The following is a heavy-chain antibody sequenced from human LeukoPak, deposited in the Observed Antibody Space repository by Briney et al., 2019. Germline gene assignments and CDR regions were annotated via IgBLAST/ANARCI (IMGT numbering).Heavy chain of an antibody. CDR2: IYSGGST. CDR1: GFTFSDCS. J-gene: IGHJ3*02. D-gene: IGHD3-22*01. CDR3: ARDLTDSSAVGDDAFDI. V-gene: IGHV3-66*01. Sequence: GGSLRLSCAASGFTFSDCSINWVRQAPGKGLEWVSVIYSGGSTYYADSVKGRFTISRDNSKNTLYLQMNSLRAEDTAVYYCARDLTDSSAVGDDAFDIWGQGTMVTVSS.